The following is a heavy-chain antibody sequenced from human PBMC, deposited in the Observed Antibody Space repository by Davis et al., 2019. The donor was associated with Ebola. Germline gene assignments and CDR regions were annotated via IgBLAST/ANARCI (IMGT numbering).Heavy chain of an antibody. Sequence: AASVKVSCKASGYTFTSYAMHWVRQAPGQRLEWRGWINAGNGNTKYSQKFQGRVTITRDTSASTAYMELSSLRSEDTAVYYCASTHDYGDYDFDYWGQGTLVTVSS. V-gene: IGHV1-3*01. J-gene: IGHJ4*02. CDR3: ASTHDYGDYDFDY. CDR1: GYTFTSYA. CDR2: INAGNGNT. D-gene: IGHD4-17*01.